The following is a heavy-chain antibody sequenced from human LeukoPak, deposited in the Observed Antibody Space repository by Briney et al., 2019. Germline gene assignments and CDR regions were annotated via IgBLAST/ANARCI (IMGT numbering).Heavy chain of an antibody. J-gene: IGHJ5*02. CDR2: ISGSGGST. D-gene: IGHD2-2*01. CDR1: GGPINSSNYC. CDR3: AKDSPSRRIVVVPAACLDP. V-gene: IGHV3-23*01. Sequence: SSETLSLTCTVSGGPINSSNYCWGWIHQPPGKGLEWVSAISGSGGSTYYADSVKGRFTISRDNSKNTLYLQMNSLRAEDTAVYYCAKDSPSRRIVVVPAACLDPWGQGTLVTVSS.